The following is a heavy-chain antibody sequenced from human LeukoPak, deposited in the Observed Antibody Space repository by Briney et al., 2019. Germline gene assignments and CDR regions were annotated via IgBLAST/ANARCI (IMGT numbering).Heavy chain of an antibody. Sequence: GGSLRLSCVESGFAFSGNGMHWVRQAPGKGLDWVAFIRFDGSDKHYADSVKGRFTISRDNSKNTLYLQMNSLRAEDTAVYYCAKEALSAADSFNYWGHATLVTVSS. V-gene: IGHV3-30*02. CDR2: IRFDGSDK. D-gene: IGHD6-13*01. J-gene: IGHJ4*01. CDR1: GFAFSGNG. CDR3: AKEALSAADSFNY.